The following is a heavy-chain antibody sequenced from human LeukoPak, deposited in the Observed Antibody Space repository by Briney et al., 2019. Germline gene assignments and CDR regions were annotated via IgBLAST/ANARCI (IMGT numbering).Heavy chain of an antibody. CDR3: AREPLAGVYLS. CDR1: GGSISSSSYY. Sequence: SETLSLTCTVSGGSISSSSYYWGWIRQPPGKGLEWIGSIYYSGSTYYNPSLKSRVTISVDTSKNQFSLKLSSVTAADTAVYYCAREPLAGVYLSWGQGTLVTVSS. CDR2: IYYSGST. J-gene: IGHJ5*02. V-gene: IGHV4-39*07. D-gene: IGHD2-15*01.